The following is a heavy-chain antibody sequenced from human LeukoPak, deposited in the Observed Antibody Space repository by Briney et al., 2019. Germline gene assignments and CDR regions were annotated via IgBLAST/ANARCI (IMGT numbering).Heavy chain of an antibody. J-gene: IGHJ4*02. D-gene: IGHD3-16*02. CDR1: GFTFSSYG. CDR2: IWYDGSSK. V-gene: IGHV3-33*01. Sequence: EAGGSLRLSCAASGFTFSSYGMHWVRQAPGKGLEWVALIWYDGSSKHYADSVRGRFTISRDNSKNTLYLQMNSLGAEDTAVYYCARDFELSHWGQGTLVTVSS. CDR3: ARDFELSH.